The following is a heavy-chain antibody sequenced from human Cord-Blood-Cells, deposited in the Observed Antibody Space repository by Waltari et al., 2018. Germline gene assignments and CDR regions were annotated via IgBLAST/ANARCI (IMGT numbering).Heavy chain of an antibody. J-gene: IGHJ3*02. CDR2: IYQSGST. V-gene: IGHV4-38-2*02. Sequence: QVQLQESGPGLVKPSETLSLTCAVSGYSISSGYYWGWIRQPPGKGLEWIGSIYQSGSTYYNPSLKSRVTISVDTSKNQFSLKLSSVTAADTAVYYCARDSSDFWSGYYDAFDIWGQGTMVTVSS. D-gene: IGHD3-3*01. CDR3: ARDSSDFWSGYYDAFDI. CDR1: GYSISSGYY.